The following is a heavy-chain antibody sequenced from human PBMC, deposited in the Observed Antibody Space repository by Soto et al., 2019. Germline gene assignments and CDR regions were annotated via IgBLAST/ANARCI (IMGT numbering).Heavy chain of an antibody. CDR1: CGSITSYY. D-gene: IGHD1-1*01. V-gene: IGHV4-59*01. Sequence: SETLSLTCTVFCGSITSYYWDWIRQPPGKGLEWIGDIYHSGSTNYNPSLKSRVTISLDTSKNQFSLKLSSVTAADTAVYYCAREGYDDAFDSWGQGTMVTVSS. CDR2: IYHSGST. J-gene: IGHJ3*02. CDR3: AREGYDDAFDS.